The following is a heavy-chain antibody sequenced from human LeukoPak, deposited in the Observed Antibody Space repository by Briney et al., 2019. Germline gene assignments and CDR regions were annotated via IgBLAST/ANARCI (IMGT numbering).Heavy chain of an antibody. CDR1: GYSISSGYY. D-gene: IGHD3-16*01. CDR2: IYHSGST. Sequence: SETLSLTCTVSGYSISSGYYWGWIRQPPGKGLEWIGSIYHSGSTYYNPSLKSRVTISVDASKNQFSLKLSSVTAADTAVYYCARGRGGALFDYWGQGTLVTVSS. J-gene: IGHJ4*02. CDR3: ARGRGGALFDY. V-gene: IGHV4-38-2*02.